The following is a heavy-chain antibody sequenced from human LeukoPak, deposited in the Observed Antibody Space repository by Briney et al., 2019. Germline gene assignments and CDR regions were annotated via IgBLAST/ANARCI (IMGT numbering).Heavy chain of an antibody. D-gene: IGHD3-22*01. V-gene: IGHV3-11*01. J-gene: IGHJ6*02. CDR2: ISSSGSTI. CDR3: ARDRAYYDSSGYKYGMDV. CDR1: GFTFRNYW. Sequence: GGSLRLSCAASGFTFRNYWMGWVRQAPGKGLEWVSYISSSGSTIYYADSVKGRFTISRDNAKNSLYLQMNSLRAEDTAVYYCARDRAYYDSSGYKYGMDVWGQGTTVTVSS.